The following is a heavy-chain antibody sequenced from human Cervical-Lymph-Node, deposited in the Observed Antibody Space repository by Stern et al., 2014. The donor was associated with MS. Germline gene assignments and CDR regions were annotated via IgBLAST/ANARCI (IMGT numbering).Heavy chain of an antibody. D-gene: IGHD1-26*01. CDR1: GGSISSGSFY. V-gene: IGHV4-39*01. Sequence: QLQLQESGPGLVKPSETLSLSCTVSGGSISSGSFYWGWIRQPPGKGLEGIGTCYDSGRPYYTLPLKIRVPISVDTSKNQFSLTLSSGTAADTAVYYCARLEYTTSYYSHYFDYWGQGTLVTVSS. CDR2: CYDSGRP. CDR3: ARLEYTTSYYSHYFDY. J-gene: IGHJ4*02.